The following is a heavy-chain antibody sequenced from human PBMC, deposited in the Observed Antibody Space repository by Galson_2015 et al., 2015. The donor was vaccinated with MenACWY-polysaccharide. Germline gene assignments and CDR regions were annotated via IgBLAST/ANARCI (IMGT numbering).Heavy chain of an antibody. Sequence: ETLSLACAVSGSSISSGYYWGWIRQPPGKGLEWIGSIYHSGSTYYNPSLKSRVPISVDTSKNQFSLKLSSVTAAETAVYYCARVEKYSGSYYILHWGQGTLVTVSS. CDR1: GSSISSGYY. V-gene: IGHV4-38-2*01. CDR3: ARVEKYSGSYYILH. J-gene: IGHJ4*02. D-gene: IGHD1-26*01. CDR2: IYHSGST.